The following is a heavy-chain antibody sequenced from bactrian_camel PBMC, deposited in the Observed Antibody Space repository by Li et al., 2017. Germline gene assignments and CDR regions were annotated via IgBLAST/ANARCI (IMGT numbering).Heavy chain of an antibody. D-gene: IGHD2*01. Sequence: HVQLVESGGGSVQAGGSLTLSCVASGSTWYTRYCMAWFRQAGGKEREGVAALYQGGAKTYIADSVKGRFTISQDNAKNTLYLQMNSLKPEDTGLYYCAAQLLGAERNRRKREGGDSTRCEDYNYWGQGTQVTVS. CDR1: GSTWYTRYC. CDR3: AAQLLGAERNRRKREGGDSTRCEDYNY. J-gene: IGHJ4*01. CDR2: LYQGGAKT. V-gene: IGHV3S1*01.